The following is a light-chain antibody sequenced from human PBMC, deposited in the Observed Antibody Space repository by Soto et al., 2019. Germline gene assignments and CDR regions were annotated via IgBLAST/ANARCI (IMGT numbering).Light chain of an antibody. J-gene: IGKJ1*01. CDR1: QSISDW. Sequence: GVKLTMTFRASQSISDWLAWFQLKPGKAPKLLIYDASSLESGVPSRFSGSGSGTEFTLTSSSLQPDDFATYYCQQYNNDSTFGQGTKV. V-gene: IGKV1-5*01. CDR2: DAS. CDR3: QQYNNDST.